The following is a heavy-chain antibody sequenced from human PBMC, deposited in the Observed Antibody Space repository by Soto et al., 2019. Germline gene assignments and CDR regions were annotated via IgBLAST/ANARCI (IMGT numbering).Heavy chain of an antibody. J-gene: IGHJ4*02. CDR2: VYNGNT. V-gene: IGHV4-59*08. CDR3: VRGDGDYYDGNGYLGRH. D-gene: IGHD3-22*01. Sequence: PSETLSLTCTISGGSISGYYWTWIRQSPGKGLEYIGYVYNGNTNYNPSLNSRVTISVDTSKNQFSLKLSSVTAADTAVYYCVRGDGDYYDGNGYLGRHWGQGTLVTVSS. CDR1: GGSISGYY.